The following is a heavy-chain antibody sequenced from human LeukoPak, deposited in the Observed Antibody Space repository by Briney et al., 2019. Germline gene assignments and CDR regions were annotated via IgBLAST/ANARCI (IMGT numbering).Heavy chain of an antibody. CDR3: ARDLTPFEFISGLDY. V-gene: IGHV3-11*01. Sequence: PGGSLRLSCAASGFTFSDYYMSWIRQAPGKGLEWVSYISSSGSTIYYADSVKGRFTISRDNAKNSLYLQMNSLRAEDTAVYYCARDLTPFEFISGLDYWGQGTLVTVSS. J-gene: IGHJ4*02. D-gene: IGHD6-19*01. CDR1: GFTFSDYY. CDR2: ISSSGSTI.